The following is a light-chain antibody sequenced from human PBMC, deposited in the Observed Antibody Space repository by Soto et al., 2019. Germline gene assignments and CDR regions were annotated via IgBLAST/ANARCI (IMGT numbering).Light chain of an antibody. Sequence: QSALTQPASVSGSPGQSITICCCGTTNDVGGYNYVSWYQQHPGKAPKLLIYGVTDRPSGVSSRFSGSKSGNAASLTISGLQAEDEGDYYCSSYTSSYTWIFGGGTKVTVL. J-gene: IGLJ3*02. CDR1: TNDVGGYNY. CDR2: GVT. V-gene: IGLV2-14*03. CDR3: SSYTSSYTWI.